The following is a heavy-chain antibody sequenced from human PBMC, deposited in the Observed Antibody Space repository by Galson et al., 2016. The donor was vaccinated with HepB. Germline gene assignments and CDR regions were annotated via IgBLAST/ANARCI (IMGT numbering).Heavy chain of an antibody. CDR3: ARDSPLPAAFDY. CDR2: ISISGSTV. D-gene: IGHD2-2*01. Sequence: SLRLSCAGSGFTFSRYNMNWVRQAPGKGLEWLADISISGSTVYYADSVKGRFTISRDNDKNSVYLQMDSLRDEDTAVYYCARDSPLPAAFDYWGQGTLVTATS. CDR1: GFTFSRYN. V-gene: IGHV3-48*02. J-gene: IGHJ4*02.